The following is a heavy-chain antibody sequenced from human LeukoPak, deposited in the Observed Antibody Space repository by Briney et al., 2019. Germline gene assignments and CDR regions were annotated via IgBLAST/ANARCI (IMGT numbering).Heavy chain of an antibody. D-gene: IGHD3-10*01. Sequence: GGSLRLSCAASGFTFSSYAMSWVRQAPGRGLEWVSAISGSGGSTYYAGSVKGRFTISRDNSKNTLYLQMNSLRAEDTAVYYCAKMVRGVLGYMDVRGKGTTVTVSS. CDR3: AKMVRGVLGYMDV. V-gene: IGHV3-23*01. J-gene: IGHJ6*03. CDR2: ISGSGGST. CDR1: GFTFSSYA.